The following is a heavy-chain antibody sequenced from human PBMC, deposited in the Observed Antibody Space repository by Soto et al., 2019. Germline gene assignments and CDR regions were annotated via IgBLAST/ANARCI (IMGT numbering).Heavy chain of an antibody. CDR1: GGTFSSYT. J-gene: IGHJ4*02. Sequence: QVQLVQSGAEVTKPGSSVKVSCKASGGTFSSYTISWVRQAPGQGLEWMGRIIPILGLANYAKKFQGSVTLTADKSTSTAYMELSSLRSEDTAVYYCAMEYCSSTSCYRDYCAQGTLVTVSS. CDR3: AMEYCSSTSCYRDY. V-gene: IGHV1-69*02. D-gene: IGHD2-2*02. CDR2: IIPILGLA.